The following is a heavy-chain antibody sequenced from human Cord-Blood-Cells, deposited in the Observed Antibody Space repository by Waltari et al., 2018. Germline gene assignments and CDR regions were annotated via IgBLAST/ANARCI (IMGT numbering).Heavy chain of an antibody. CDR3: ARPEVYGDYQPYYYYGMDV. D-gene: IGHD4-17*01. CDR2: FYYSGST. CDR1: GGSISSSSYY. J-gene: IGHJ6*02. Sequence: QLQLQESGPGLVKPSETLSLTCTVSGGSISSSSYYWGWIRQPPGKGLEWIGSFYYSGSTYYNPSLKSRVTISVDTSKNQFSLKLSSVTAADTAVYYCARPEVYGDYQPYYYYGMDVWGQGP. V-gene: IGHV4-39*01.